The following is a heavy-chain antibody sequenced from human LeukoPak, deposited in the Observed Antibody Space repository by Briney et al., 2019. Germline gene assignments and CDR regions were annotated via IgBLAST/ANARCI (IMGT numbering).Heavy chain of an antibody. CDR3: ARENSGSYREFDY. Sequence: SETLSLTCTVSGGSISSYYWSWIRQSAGKGLEWIGRIYTSGSTNYNASLKSRVSMSVDTSKNQFSLKPSSVTAADTAVFYCARENSGSYREFDYWGQGTLVTVSS. CDR2: IYTSGST. CDR1: GGSISSYY. V-gene: IGHV4-4*07. J-gene: IGHJ4*02. D-gene: IGHD1-26*01.